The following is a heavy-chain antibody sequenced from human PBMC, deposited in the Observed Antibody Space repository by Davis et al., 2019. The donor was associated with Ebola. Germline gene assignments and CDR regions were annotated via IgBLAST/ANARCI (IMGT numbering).Heavy chain of an antibody. CDR3: ASRRYSGGVYYYGMDV. D-gene: IGHD1-1*01. CDR2: INHSGST. V-gene: IGHV4-34*01. CDR1: GGSFSGYY. J-gene: IGHJ6*04. Sequence: PSETLSLTCAVYGGSFSGYYWSWIRQPPGKGLEWIGEINHSGSTNYNPSLKSRVTISVDTSKNQFSLKLSSVTAADTAVYYCASRRYSGGVYYYGMDVWGKGTTVTVSS.